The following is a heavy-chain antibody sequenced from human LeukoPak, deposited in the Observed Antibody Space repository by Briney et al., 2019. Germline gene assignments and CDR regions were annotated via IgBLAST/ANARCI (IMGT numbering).Heavy chain of an antibody. CDR2: ISAGSGST. J-gene: IGHJ4*02. D-gene: IGHD6-19*01. CDR3: AKQDIRSSAWYD. Sequence: GGSLRLSCVASGFTLSNFAMNWVRQAPGKGLAWVSQISAGSGSTYYADSVKGRFTISRDTAKNTLYLQMNSLRVEDTAVYYCAKQDIRSSAWYDWGQGTLVTVSS. CDR1: GFTLSNFA. V-gene: IGHV3-23*01.